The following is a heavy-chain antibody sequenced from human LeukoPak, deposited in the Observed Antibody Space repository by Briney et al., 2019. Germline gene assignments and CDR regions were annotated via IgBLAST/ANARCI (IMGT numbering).Heavy chain of an antibody. CDR2: IHYSGNS. Sequence: PSETLSLTCAVYGGSFSGYYWSWIRQPPGKGLEWIGYIHYSGNSNYNSSLKSRVIMSVDTSKNQFSLKLSSVTAADTAMYYCTTWGYPLIWGQGTMVTVSS. J-gene: IGHJ3*02. V-gene: IGHV4-59*01. CDR1: GGSFSGYY. D-gene: IGHD3-16*02. CDR3: TTWGYPLI.